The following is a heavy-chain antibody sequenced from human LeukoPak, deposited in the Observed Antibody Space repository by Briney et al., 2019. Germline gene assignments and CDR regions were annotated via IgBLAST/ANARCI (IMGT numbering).Heavy chain of an antibody. CDR2: LYSGGKV. Sequence: GGSPRLSFSAPGFPVHSTYMSWGRPAPGEGVGWGSVLYSGGKVYYIDSVKGRFTISRDTSKNTLYLQMNSLRVEDTAVYFCAGRHCSDGGCYFAGADPFDYWGQGTLVTVSS. CDR1: GFPVHSTY. J-gene: IGHJ4*02. D-gene: IGHD2-15*01. CDR3: AGRHCSDGGCYFAGADPFDY. V-gene: IGHV3-53*01.